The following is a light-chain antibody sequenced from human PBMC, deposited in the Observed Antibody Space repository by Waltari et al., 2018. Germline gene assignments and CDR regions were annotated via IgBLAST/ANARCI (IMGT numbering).Light chain of an antibody. J-gene: IGLJ3*02. CDR1: SSDVGCYNY. Sequence: QSALTQPASVSGSPGQSITISCPGTSSDVGCYNYVPWYQQHPGKAPKLMIYDVSNRPSGVSNRFSGSKSGNTASLTISGLQAEDEADYYCSSYTSSSTLWVFGGGTKLTVL. CDR2: DVS. CDR3: SSYTSSSTLWV. V-gene: IGLV2-14*03.